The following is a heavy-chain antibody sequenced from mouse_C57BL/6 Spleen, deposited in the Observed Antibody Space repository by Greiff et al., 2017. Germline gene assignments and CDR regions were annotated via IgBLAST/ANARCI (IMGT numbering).Heavy chain of an antibody. CDR1: GYTFTSYW. CDR2: IDPSDSYT. V-gene: IGHV1-69*01. Sequence: VQLQQPGAELVMPGASVKLSCKASGYTFTSYWMHWVKQRPGQGLEWIGEIDPSDSYTNYNQKFKGKSTLTVDKSSSTAYMQLSSLTSEDSAVYYCARLAYYDYGRGYFDYWGQGTTLTVSS. CDR3: ARLAYYDYGRGYFDY. D-gene: IGHD2-4*01. J-gene: IGHJ2*01.